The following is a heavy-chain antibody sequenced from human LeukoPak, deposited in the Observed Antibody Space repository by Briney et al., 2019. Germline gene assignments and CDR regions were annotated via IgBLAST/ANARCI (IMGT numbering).Heavy chain of an antibody. CDR3: ARPSIAAETWVDP. J-gene: IGHJ5*02. D-gene: IGHD6-13*01. Sequence: PGGSLRLSCAASGFTFSSYWMHWVRQAPGKGLVWVSRINSDGSSTSYADSVKGRFTISRDNAKNTLYLQMNSLRAEDTAVYYFARPSIAAETWVDPWGQGTLVTGSS. CDR2: INSDGSST. V-gene: IGHV3-74*01. CDR1: GFTFSSYW.